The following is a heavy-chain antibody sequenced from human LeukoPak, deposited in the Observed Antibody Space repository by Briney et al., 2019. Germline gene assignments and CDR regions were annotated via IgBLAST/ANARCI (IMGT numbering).Heavy chain of an antibody. D-gene: IGHD3-22*01. V-gene: IGHV3-30*04. CDR3: AKDPNYYDSDGMDV. CDR2: ISHDERTK. CDR1: GFNFDNYA. Sequence: GKSLTLSCVASGFNFDNYAMHWVRQPLGKGLEWVAVISHDERTKYYADSMKGRITISRDNSKNTVFLQMNSLRAEDTAVYYCAKDPNYYDSDGMDVWGQGTTVTVSS. J-gene: IGHJ6*02.